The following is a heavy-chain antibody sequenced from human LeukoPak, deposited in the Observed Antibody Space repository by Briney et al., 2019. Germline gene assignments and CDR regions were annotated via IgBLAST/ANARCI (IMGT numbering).Heavy chain of an antibody. J-gene: IGHJ4*02. CDR2: IKEDGSEK. Sequence: GGSLRLSCAASGFTFSAYWMSWVRQAPGKGPEWLANIKEDGSEKYYVDSVKGRFTISRDNAKNSLYLQMNSLRAEDTAVYYCARDHHAPPSGSFSYYWGQGTLVTVSS. CDR3: ARDHHAPPSGSFSYY. CDR1: GFTFSAYW. V-gene: IGHV3-7*01. D-gene: IGHD1-26*01.